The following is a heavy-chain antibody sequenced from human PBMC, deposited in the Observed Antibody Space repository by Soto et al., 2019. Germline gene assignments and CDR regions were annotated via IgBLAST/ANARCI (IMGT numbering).Heavy chain of an antibody. CDR3: GVGGIACPIDY. J-gene: IGHJ4*02. Sequence: QVQLQESGPGLVKPSGTLSLTCAVSGGFISSTNWWNWVRQAPGKGLEWIGEIYHTWASNYNASLKSRVTISVDKSKNQFSLKGTSVTAADTAVYYCGVGGIACPIDYWGQGILVTVSS. CDR1: GGFISSTNW. D-gene: IGHD6-13*01. V-gene: IGHV4-4*02. CDR2: IYHTWAS.